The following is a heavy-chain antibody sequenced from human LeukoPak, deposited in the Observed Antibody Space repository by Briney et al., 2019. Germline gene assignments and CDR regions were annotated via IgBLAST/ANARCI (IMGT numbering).Heavy chain of an antibody. CDR2: MNPNSGNT. CDR1: GYTFTTYD. V-gene: IGHV1-8*01. D-gene: IGHD3-16*02. J-gene: IGHJ4*02. Sequence: ASVNVSCKASGYTFTTYDINWVRHATGQGREWMGWMNPNSGNTGYAQKFQGRVTMTRNTSRSTAYMERSSLRSEDTAVYYCATANYYRSGKKDLDYGGQGPLVTVS. CDR3: ATANYYRSGKKDLDY.